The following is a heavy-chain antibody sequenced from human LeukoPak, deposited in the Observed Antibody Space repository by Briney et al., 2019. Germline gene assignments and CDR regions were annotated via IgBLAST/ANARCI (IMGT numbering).Heavy chain of an antibody. CDR1: GFTFSTYG. CDR3: ARDYRSMVRGVTIFDP. Sequence: GGSLRLSCAASGFTFSTYGMNWVRQAPGKGLEWVSSINYDSSDIYYADSLKGRFTISRDNAKNSLFLQMNSLRAEDTAVYYCARDYRSMVRGVTIFDPWGQGTLVIVSS. V-gene: IGHV3-21*01. D-gene: IGHD3-10*01. CDR2: INYDSSDI. J-gene: IGHJ5*02.